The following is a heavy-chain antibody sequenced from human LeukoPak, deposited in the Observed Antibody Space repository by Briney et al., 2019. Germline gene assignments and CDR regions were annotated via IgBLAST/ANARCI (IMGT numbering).Heavy chain of an antibody. CDR2: MDYSGST. CDR3: AREGRIAVAGEVGYYFDY. V-gene: IGHV4-39*02. D-gene: IGHD6-19*01. J-gene: IGHJ4*02. Sequence: SETLSLTCTVSGGSISSSSYYWGWIRQPPGKGLEWIGSMDYSGSTYYNPSLKSRVTISVDTSKNQFSLKLSFVTAADTAVYYCAREGRIAVAGEVGYYFDYWGQGTLVTVSS. CDR1: GGSISSSSYY.